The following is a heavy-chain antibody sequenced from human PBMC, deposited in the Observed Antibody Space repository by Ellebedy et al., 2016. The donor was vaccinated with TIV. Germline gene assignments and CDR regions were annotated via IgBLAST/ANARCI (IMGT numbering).Heavy chain of an antibody. CDR1: GFTFSSYA. D-gene: IGHD5-18*01. J-gene: IGHJ6*02. CDR3: ARANTAMVRRNHMDV. V-gene: IGHV3-23*01. CDR2: ISGNGGRT. Sequence: GESLKISCAASGFTFSSYAMSWVRQAPGKGLEWVSSISGNGGRTDYADSVKGRFTISRDNSNNSLYLQMNSLRAEDTAVYYCARANTAMVRRNHMDVWGQGTTVTVSS.